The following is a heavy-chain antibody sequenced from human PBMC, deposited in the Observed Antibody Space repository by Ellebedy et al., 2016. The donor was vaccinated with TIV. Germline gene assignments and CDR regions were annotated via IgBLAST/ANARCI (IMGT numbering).Heavy chain of an antibody. D-gene: IGHD3-3*01. V-gene: IGHV3-23*01. CDR1: GFTFSSYA. CDR3: AKDDDFWSGYYAHEYYDY. J-gene: IGHJ4*02. Sequence: GGSLRLSXAASGFTFSSYAMSWVRQAPGKGLEWVSAISGSGGSTYYADSVKGRFTISRDNSKNTLYLQMNSLRAEDTAVYYCAKDDDFWSGYYAHEYYDYWGQGTLVTVSS. CDR2: ISGSGGST.